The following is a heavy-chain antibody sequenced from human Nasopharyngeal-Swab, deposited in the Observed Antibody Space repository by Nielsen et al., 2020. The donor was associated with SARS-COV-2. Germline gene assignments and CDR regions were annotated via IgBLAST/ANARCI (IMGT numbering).Heavy chain of an antibody. CDR2: INDRRT. CDR3: MRGHFGGFDS. D-gene: IGHD2-21*01. Sequence: SETLSLTCAVYGASFGAFYWGWVRQPPGKGLEWIGEINDRRTSYNPSLESRVTISVDTSLNQFSLKLTSVTTADTAVYFCMRGHFGGFDSWGQGTLVTVSS. J-gene: IGHJ4*02. CDR1: GASFGAFY. V-gene: IGHV4-34*01.